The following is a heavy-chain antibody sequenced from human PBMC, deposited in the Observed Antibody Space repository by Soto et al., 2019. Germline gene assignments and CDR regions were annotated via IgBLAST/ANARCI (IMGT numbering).Heavy chain of an antibody. V-gene: IGHV1-18*03. CDR2: ISAYNGNT. Sequence: ASVKVSCKASGYTFTSYGISWVRQAPGQRLEWMGWISAYNGNTNYAQKLQGRVTMTTDTSTSTAYMELRSLRSDDMAVYYCARDLYPYYYDSSGYYSNNWFDPWGQGTLVTVSS. CDR3: ARDLYPYYYDSSGYYSNNWFDP. CDR1: GYTFTSYG. J-gene: IGHJ5*02. D-gene: IGHD3-22*01.